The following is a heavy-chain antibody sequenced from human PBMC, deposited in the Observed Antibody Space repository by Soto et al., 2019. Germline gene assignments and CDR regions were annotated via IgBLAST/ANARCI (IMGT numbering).Heavy chain of an antibody. CDR1: GGSITSDNW. CDR3: AKFGGDWT. J-gene: IGHJ4*02. V-gene: IGHV4-4*02. D-gene: IGHD2-21*02. Sequence: QVQLQESGPGLVKPSETLSLTCAVPGGSITSDNWWSWVRQPPGKGLEWIGEIYHSGTTNYNPSLKSRVTVLLDKGKNQFSLQLSSVTAADTAVYYCAKFGGDWTWGQGTLVTVSS. CDR2: IYHSGTT.